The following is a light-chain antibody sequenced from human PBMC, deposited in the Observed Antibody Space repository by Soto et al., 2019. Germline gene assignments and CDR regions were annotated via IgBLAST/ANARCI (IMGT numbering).Light chain of an antibody. V-gene: IGKV3-20*01. CDR2: GAS. CDR1: RSIRSNY. CDR3: QQYDSSPCT. Sequence: DIVLTQSPGTLSLPLGERGTLSCRASRSIRSNYVAWYQRKPGQPPRLLIHGASSRATGTPDRFSGSGSGTDFTLTISRLEAEDSAVYYCQQYDSSPCTFGGGTKVEI. J-gene: IGKJ4*01.